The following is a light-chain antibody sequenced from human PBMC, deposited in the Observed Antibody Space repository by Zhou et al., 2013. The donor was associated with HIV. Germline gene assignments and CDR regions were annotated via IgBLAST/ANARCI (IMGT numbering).Light chain of an antibody. CDR2: DAS. CDR1: QDISKY. Sequence: DIQMTQSPSSLSASVGDRVTITCQASQDISKYLNWYQQKPGKAPKLLIYDASNLETGVPSRFSGSGSGADFTLTISSLQPEDVATYYCQKYNSAPQTFGQGTKVEIK. J-gene: IGKJ1*01. CDR3: QKYNSAPQT. V-gene: IGKV1-33*01.